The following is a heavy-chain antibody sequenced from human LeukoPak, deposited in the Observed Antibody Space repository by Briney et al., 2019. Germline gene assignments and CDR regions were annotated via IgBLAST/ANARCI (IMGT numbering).Heavy chain of an antibody. CDR1: GYTFTGYY. CDR3: ARGDTLVGTGTTGGVSPDFDY. D-gene: IGHD1-1*01. V-gene: IGHV1-2*02. J-gene: IGHJ4*02. CDR2: INPNSGGT. Sequence: ASVKVSCTASGYTFTGYYMHWVRQAPGQGLEWMGWINPNSGGTNYAQKFQGRVTMTRDTSISTAYMELSRLRSDDTAVYYCARGDTLVGTGTTGGVSPDFDYWGQGTLVTVSS.